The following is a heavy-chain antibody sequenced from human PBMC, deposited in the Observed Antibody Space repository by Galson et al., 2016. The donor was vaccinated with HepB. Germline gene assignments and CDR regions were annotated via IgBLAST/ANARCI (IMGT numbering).Heavy chain of an antibody. CDR3: ASGVGGVLFISL. V-gene: IGHV1-69*13. D-gene: IGHD3-9*01. J-gene: IGHJ4*02. CDR1: GGTFSNYA. Sequence: SVKVSCKASGGTFSNYAISWVRQAPGQGLEWLGGIVPIFGTGNYAQKLQGRLTITADESTSTAHMELSSLRSEDTAMYYCASGVGGVLFISLWGQGTLVTVSS. CDR2: IVPIFGTG.